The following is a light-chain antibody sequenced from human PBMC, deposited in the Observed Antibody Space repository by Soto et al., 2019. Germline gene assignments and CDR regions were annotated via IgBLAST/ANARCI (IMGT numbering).Light chain of an antibody. V-gene: IGLV2-8*01. Sequence: QSVLTQPPSASGSPGQSVTISCTGTSSDVGAYNYVSWYQHRPGKAPKLMIYEVTQRPSGVPDRFSGAKAGNTASLTVSGLQGEDEDEYYCTAHAGTNNFPYVFGTGTKLTVL. CDR1: SSDVGAYNY. J-gene: IGLJ1*01. CDR2: EVT. CDR3: TAHAGTNNFPYV.